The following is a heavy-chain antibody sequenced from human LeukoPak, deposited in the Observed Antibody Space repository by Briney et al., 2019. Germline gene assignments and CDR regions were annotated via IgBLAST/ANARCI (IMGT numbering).Heavy chain of an antibody. V-gene: IGHV5-51*01. CDR1: GYRFNAYW. Sequence: GESLKISCKGSGYRFNAYWIAWVRQMPGKGLEWMGIIYPGDSDTRYSPSFQGQVTISADKSVSTAYLHWSSLKASDTAIYYCARPNITSYYDSRGSDAFDVWGQGTMVTVSS. J-gene: IGHJ3*01. CDR2: IYPGDSDT. CDR3: ARPNITSYYDSRGSDAFDV. D-gene: IGHD3-22*01.